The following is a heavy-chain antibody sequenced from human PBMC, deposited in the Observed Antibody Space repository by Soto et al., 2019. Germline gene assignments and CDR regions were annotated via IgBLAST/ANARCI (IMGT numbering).Heavy chain of an antibody. V-gene: IGHV4-34*01. D-gene: IGHD2-8*02. CDR1: GGSFSGYY. CDR3: ARDKITGLFDY. J-gene: IGHJ4*02. CDR2: INHSGST. Sequence: QVQLQQWGAGLLKPSETLSLTCAVYGGSFSGYYWTWIRQPPGTGLEWIGEINHSGSTNYNPSLTNRVTISVDTSKNQVSLKLTSVTAADTAVYYCARDKITGLFDYWGPGTLVTGSS.